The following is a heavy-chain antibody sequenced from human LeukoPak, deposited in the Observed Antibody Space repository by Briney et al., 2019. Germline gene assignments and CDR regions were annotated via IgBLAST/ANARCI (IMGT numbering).Heavy chain of an antibody. CDR3: AREGYSSGWYWFDP. V-gene: IGHV4-4*07. J-gene: IGHJ5*02. D-gene: IGHD6-19*01. CDR2: IYTSGST. CDR1: GGSISSYY. Sequence: SETLSLTCTVSGGSISSYYWSWIRQPAGKGLEWIGRIYTSGSTNYNPSLKSRVTMSVDTSKNQFSRKLSSVTAADTAVYYCAREGYSSGWYWFDPWGQGTLVTVSS.